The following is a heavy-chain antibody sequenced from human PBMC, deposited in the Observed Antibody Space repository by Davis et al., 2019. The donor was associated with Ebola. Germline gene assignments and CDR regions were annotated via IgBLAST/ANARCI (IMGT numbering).Heavy chain of an antibody. CDR1: GGSFSGYY. J-gene: IGHJ6*03. D-gene: IGHD3-10*01. CDR3: ARGVRGYYYYYMDV. V-gene: IGHV4-34*01. CDR2: INHSGST. Sequence: PSETLSLTCAVYGGSFSGYYWSWIRQPPGKGLEWIGEINHSGSTNYNPSLKSRVTISVDTSKNQFSLKLSSVTAADTAVYFCARGVRGYYYYYMDVWGKGTTVTVSS.